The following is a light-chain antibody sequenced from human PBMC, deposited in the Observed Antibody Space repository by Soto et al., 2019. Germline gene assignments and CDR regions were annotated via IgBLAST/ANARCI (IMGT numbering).Light chain of an antibody. CDR1: QSISTW. Sequence: DTPMTQSPSTLSASVGDRVTITCRANQSISTWLAWYQQKPGKAPKLVIYKASSLESGVPSRFSGSGSGTEFTLTISSLRPDDFATYYCQQYNSYSWTFGQGTKGEIK. CDR2: KAS. CDR3: QQYNSYSWT. J-gene: IGKJ1*01. V-gene: IGKV1-5*03.